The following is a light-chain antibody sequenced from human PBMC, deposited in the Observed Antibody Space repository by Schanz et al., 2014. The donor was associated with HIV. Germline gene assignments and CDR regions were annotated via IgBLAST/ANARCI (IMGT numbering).Light chain of an antibody. CDR2: EVT. V-gene: IGLV2-8*01. CDR1: SSDVGGYDF. J-gene: IGLJ3*02. Sequence: QSALTQPPSASGSPGQSVTITCTGTSSDVGGYDFVSWYQQHPGKAPKLMIYEVTKRPLGVPNRFSGSKSGNTASLTVSGLQAEDEADYYCAAWDDSLRGWVFGGGTKVTVL. CDR3: AAWDDSLRGWV.